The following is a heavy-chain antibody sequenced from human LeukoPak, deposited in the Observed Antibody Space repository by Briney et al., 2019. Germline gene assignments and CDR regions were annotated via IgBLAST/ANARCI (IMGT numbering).Heavy chain of an antibody. D-gene: IGHD2-21*02. Sequence: SETLSLTCAVYGGSFSSYYWSWIRQPPGKGLEWIGYIYYSGSTNYNPSLKSRVTISVDTSKNQFSLKLSSVTAADTAVYYCASALADCGGDCYSAFDYWGQGTLVTVSS. CDR1: GGSFSSYY. J-gene: IGHJ4*02. V-gene: IGHV4-59*01. CDR2: IYYSGST. CDR3: ASALADCGGDCYSAFDY.